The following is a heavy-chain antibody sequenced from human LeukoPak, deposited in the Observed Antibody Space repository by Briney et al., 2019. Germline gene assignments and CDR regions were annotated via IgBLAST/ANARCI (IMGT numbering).Heavy chain of an antibody. D-gene: IGHD3-9*01. V-gene: IGHV4-4*02. CDR1: GGSISSSNW. Sequence: SETLSLTCAVSGGSISSSNWWSWVRQPPGKGLEWIGEIYHSGSTNYNPSLKSRVTMSVDKSKNQFSLKLSSVTAADTAVYYCARAGPKYYDILTGYYTLPYFDYWGQGTLVTVSS. CDR3: ARAGPKYYDILTGYYTLPYFDY. J-gene: IGHJ4*02. CDR2: IYHSGST.